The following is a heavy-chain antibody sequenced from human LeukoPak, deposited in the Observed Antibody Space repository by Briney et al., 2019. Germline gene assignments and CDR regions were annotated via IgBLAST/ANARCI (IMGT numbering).Heavy chain of an antibody. J-gene: IGHJ4*02. CDR3: AKDGFDYYDSSGYSYFHY. Sequence: GGSLRLSCAASGFTFSNHPMSWVRQAPGKGLQWVSGISAGGGSTYYADSVKGRFTISRDNSKNTLYLQMNSLRAEDTAVYYCAKDGFDYYDSSGYSYFHYWGQGTLVTVSS. V-gene: IGHV3-23*01. D-gene: IGHD3-22*01. CDR1: GFTFSNHP. CDR2: ISAGGGST.